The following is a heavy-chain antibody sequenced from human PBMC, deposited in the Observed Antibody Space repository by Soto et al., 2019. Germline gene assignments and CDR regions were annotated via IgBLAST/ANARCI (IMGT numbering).Heavy chain of an antibody. J-gene: IGHJ6*02. Sequence: GGSLRLSCAASGFTFSSYAMHWVRQAPGKGLDWVAVISYDGSNKYYADSVKGRFTISRDNSKNTLYLQMNSLRAEDTAVYYCARDRQYYYGSGTTGYGMDVWGPGTTVTVSS. CDR2: ISYDGSNK. CDR1: GFTFSSYA. V-gene: IGHV3-30-3*01. CDR3: ARDRQYYYGSGTTGYGMDV. D-gene: IGHD3-10*01.